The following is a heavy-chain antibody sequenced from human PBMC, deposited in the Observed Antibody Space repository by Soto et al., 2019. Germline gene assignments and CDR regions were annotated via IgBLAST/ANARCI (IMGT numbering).Heavy chain of an antibody. V-gene: IGHV1-69*01. J-gene: IGHJ6*02. Sequence: QVQLVQSGAEVKKPGSSVKVSCKASGGTFSSYAISWVRQAPGQGLEWMGEIIPIFGTANYAQKFQGRVTITADESTSTAYMELSSLRSEDTAVYYCATYCTNGVCYSHYYYGMDVWGQGTTVTVS. D-gene: IGHD2-8*01. CDR2: IIPIFGTA. CDR3: ATYCTNGVCYSHYYYGMDV. CDR1: GGTFSSYA.